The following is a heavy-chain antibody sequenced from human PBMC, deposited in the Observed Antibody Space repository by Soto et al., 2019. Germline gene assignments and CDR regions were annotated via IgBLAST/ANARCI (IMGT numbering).Heavy chain of an antibody. CDR3: AKVRGTVTTRVGYYGMDV. D-gene: IGHD4-17*01. CDR2: ISGSGGST. J-gene: IGHJ6*02. V-gene: IGHV3-23*01. Sequence: EVQLLESGGDLVQPGGSLRLSCVASGVTFGSRAMSWVRQAPGEGLEWVSTISGSGGSTYYADSVKGRFTISRDNSKNTLYLQMNSLRAEDTAVYYCAKVRGTVTTRVGYYGMDVWGQGTTVTVSS. CDR1: GVTFGSRA.